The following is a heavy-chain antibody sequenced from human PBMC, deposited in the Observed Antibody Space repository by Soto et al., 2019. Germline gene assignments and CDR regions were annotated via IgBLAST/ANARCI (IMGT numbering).Heavy chain of an antibody. CDR2: IIPSGGST. CDR3: ARDRGDLRFLEWLLRSYGMDV. CDR1: GYTFTSYY. D-gene: IGHD3-3*01. Sequence: ASVKVSCKASGYTFTSYYMHWVRQAPGQGLEWMGIIIPSGGSTSYAQKFQGRVTMTRDTSTSTVYMELSSLRSEDTAVYYCARDRGDLRFLEWLLRSYGMDVWGQGTTVTVSS. J-gene: IGHJ6*02. V-gene: IGHV1-46*01.